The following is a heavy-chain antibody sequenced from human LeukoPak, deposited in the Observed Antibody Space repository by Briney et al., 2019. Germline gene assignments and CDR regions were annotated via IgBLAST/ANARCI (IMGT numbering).Heavy chain of an antibody. J-gene: IGHJ5*02. CDR2: ISYDGSNK. CDR3: AKGFDCSSTSCYIGSGWFDP. CDR1: GFTLSTSG. Sequence: GGSLRLSCAASGFTLSTSGMHWVRQAPGKGLEWLAVISYDGSNKYYADSVKGRFTISRDNSKNTLYLQMNSLRAEDTAVYYCAKGFDCSSTSCYIGSGWFDPWGQGTLVIVSS. V-gene: IGHV3-30*18. D-gene: IGHD2-2*02.